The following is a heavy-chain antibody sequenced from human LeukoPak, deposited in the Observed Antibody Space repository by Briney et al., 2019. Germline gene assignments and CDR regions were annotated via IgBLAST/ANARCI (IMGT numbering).Heavy chain of an antibody. CDR3: AREMVTFGGVIVASKSHLDY. CDR1: GYTFTSYG. J-gene: IGHJ4*02. CDR2: ISAYNGNT. D-gene: IGHD3-16*02. Sequence: ASVKVSCKASGYTFTSYGISWVRQAPGQGLEWMGWISAYNGNTNYAQKLQGRVTMTTDTSTSTAYMELRSLRSDDTAVYYCAREMVTFGGVIVASKSHLDYWGQGTLVTVSS. V-gene: IGHV1-18*01.